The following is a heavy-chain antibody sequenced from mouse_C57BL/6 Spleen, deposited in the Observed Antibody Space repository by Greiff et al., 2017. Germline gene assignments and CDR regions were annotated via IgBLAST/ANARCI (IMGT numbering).Heavy chain of an antibody. CDR1: GYTFTSYG. CDR2: IYPRSGNT. V-gene: IGHV1-81*01. J-gene: IGHJ3*01. Sequence: QVQLQQSGAELARPGASVKLSCKASGYTFTSYGISWVKQRTGKGLEWIGEIYPRSGNTYYNEKFKGKATLTADKSSSTAYMELRSLTSEDSAVYFCARGGGDYWFAYWGQGTLVTVSA. CDR3: ARGGGDYWFAY. D-gene: IGHD2-4*01.